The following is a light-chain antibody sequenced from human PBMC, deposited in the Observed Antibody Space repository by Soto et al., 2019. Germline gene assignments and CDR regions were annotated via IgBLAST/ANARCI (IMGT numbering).Light chain of an antibody. CDR1: HSLVHSNGDTY. CDR3: MQLTHFPWT. V-gene: IGKV2-24*01. J-gene: IGKJ1*01. Sequence: DVVMTQTPLPSPVTLGQPASISCRSSHSLVHSNGDTYLTWYQQRPGQPPRLLIYKISKRFSGVPDRFSGSGAGTDFTLKISRVEAEDVGLYYCMQLTHFPWTFGQGTRVEIQ. CDR2: KIS.